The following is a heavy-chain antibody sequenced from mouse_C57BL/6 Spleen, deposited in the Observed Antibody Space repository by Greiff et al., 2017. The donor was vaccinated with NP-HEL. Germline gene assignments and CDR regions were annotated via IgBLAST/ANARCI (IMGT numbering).Heavy chain of an antibody. J-gene: IGHJ2*01. Sequence: EVQLQQSGPELVKPGASVKIPCKASGYTFTDYNMDWVKQSQGKSLEWIGDIIPNNGGTSYNQKFKGKATLTVDTSSSTAYMELRSQTSEDTSVYYCAIGEDITTVVSTPFDYWGQGTTLTVSS. CDR2: IIPNNGGT. CDR1: GYTFTDYN. V-gene: IGHV1-18*01. D-gene: IGHD1-1*01. CDR3: AIGEDITTVVSTPFDY.